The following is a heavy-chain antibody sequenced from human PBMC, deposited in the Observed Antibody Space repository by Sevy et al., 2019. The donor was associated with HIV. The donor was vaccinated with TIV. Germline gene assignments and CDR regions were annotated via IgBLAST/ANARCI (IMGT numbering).Heavy chain of an antibody. CDR2: MYTSGST. J-gene: IGHJ4*02. D-gene: IGHD6-19*01. Sequence: SETLSLTCTVSGGSISSYYWSWIRQPAGKGLEWIGRMYTSGSTNYNPSLKSRVTMSVDTSKNQFSLKLSSVTAADTAVYYCARDSIGGISVAGSGYFDYWGQGTLVTVSS. CDR1: GGSISSYY. CDR3: ARDSIGGISVAGSGYFDY. V-gene: IGHV4-4*07.